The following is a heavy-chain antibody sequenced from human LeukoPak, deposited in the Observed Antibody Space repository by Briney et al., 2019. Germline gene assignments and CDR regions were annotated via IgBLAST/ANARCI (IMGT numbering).Heavy chain of an antibody. Sequence: SVKVSCKASGGTFISYAISWVRQAPGQGLEWMGGIIPIFGTANYAQKFQGRVTITADESTSTAYMELSSLRSEDTAVYYCAREIAAAGSNWFDPWGQGTLVTVSS. CDR1: GGTFISYA. CDR3: AREIAAAGSNWFDP. D-gene: IGHD6-13*01. J-gene: IGHJ5*02. CDR2: IIPIFGTA. V-gene: IGHV1-69*13.